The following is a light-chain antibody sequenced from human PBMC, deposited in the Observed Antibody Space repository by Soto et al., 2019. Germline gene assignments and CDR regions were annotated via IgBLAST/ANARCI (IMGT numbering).Light chain of an antibody. V-gene: IGKV3-20*01. CDR1: QSVSSSY. CDR2: GAS. CDR3: HQYGSAPWT. J-gene: IGKJ1*01. Sequence: EIVLTHSPGTLSLSPLEIATLSFRAAQSVSSSYLAWYQQKPGQAPRLLISGASNRATGTPDRFRGSGSGTDFTLTITRLEPEDFAVYYCHQYGSAPWTFGQGTKVDI.